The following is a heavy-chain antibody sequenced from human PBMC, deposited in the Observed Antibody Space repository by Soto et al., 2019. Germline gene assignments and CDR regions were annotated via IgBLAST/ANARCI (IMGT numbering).Heavy chain of an antibody. CDR2: IYYSGST. J-gene: IGHJ5*02. D-gene: IGHD3-3*01. CDR1: GGSISSGDYY. V-gene: IGHV4-39*01. Sequence: SETLSLTCTVSGGSISSGDYYWSWIRQPPGKGLEWIGNIYYSGSTYYNPSLKSRVTISVDTSKNQFSLKLSSVTAADTAVYYCARHVRFLEWPPEGNWFDPWGQGTLVTVSS. CDR3: ARHVRFLEWPPEGNWFDP.